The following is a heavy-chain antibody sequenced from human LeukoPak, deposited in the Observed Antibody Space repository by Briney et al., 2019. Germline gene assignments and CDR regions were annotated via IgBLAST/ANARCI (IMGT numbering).Heavy chain of an antibody. CDR1: GYTFTSYD. D-gene: IGHD3-9*01. CDR2: MNPNSGNT. CDR3: ARGRRRYFDWLTSYYYYMDV. V-gene: IGHV1-8*01. Sequence: ASVKVSCKASGYTFTSYDINWVRQATGQGLEWMGWMNPNSGNTGYAQKFQGRVTMTRNTSISTAYMELSSLRSEDTAVYYCARGRRRYFDWLTSYYYYMDVWGKGTTVTISS. J-gene: IGHJ6*03.